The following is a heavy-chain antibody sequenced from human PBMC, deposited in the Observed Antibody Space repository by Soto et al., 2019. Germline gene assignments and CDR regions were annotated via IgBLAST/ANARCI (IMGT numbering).Heavy chain of an antibody. CDR1: GFTFSSYA. D-gene: IGHD4-17*01. Sequence: PGGSLRLSCSASGFTFSSYAMHWVRQAPGKGLEYVSAISSNGGSTYYADSVKGRFTISRDNSKNTLYLQMSSLRAEDTAVYYCVKDLYGDYIGAGYYGMAVWGQGTTVTVSS. CDR3: VKDLYGDYIGAGYYGMAV. CDR2: ISSNGGST. V-gene: IGHV3-64D*08. J-gene: IGHJ6*02.